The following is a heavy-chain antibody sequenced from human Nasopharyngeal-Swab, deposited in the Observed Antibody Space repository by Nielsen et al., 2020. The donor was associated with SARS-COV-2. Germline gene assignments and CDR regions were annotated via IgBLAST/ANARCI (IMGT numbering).Heavy chain of an antibody. J-gene: IGHJ2*01. CDR2: IKTDGSET. CDR3: ARDRLLGPTPSNWYFDL. V-gene: IGHV3-74*01. D-gene: IGHD1-26*01. Sequence: GESLKISCAASGFTFRSYWMHWVRQAPGKGLVWVARIKTDGSETSYADSVKGRFTISRDNAKNTLYLQMNSLRDEDTAVYYCARDRLLGPTPSNWYFDLWGRGTLVTVSS. CDR1: GFTFRSYW.